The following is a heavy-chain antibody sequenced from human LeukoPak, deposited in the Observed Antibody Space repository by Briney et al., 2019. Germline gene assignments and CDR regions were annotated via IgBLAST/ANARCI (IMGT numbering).Heavy chain of an antibody. D-gene: IGHD1-26*01. Sequence: GGSLRLSCAASGFTFSSYWMSWVRQAPGKGLEWVANIKQDGSEKYYVDSVKGRFTISRDNSKNTLYLQMNSLRAEDTAVYYCAKDPRRGSYTYFDYWGQGTLVTVSS. CDR1: GFTFSSYW. CDR2: IKQDGSEK. V-gene: IGHV3-7*03. J-gene: IGHJ4*02. CDR3: AKDPRRGSYTYFDY.